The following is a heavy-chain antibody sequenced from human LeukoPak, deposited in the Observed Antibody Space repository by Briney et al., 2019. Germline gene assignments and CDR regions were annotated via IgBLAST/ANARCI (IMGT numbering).Heavy chain of an antibody. J-gene: IGHJ4*02. V-gene: IGHV3-7*03. Sequence: GGSLRLSCAASGFTFSSYWMSWVRQAPGKGLEWVANIKQDGSEKYYVDSVKGRFTISRDNAKNSLYLQMNSLRADDTAVYYCANNRGCFSCGSCSDYWGQGTLVTVSS. CDR2: IKQDGSEK. D-gene: IGHD2-15*01. CDR1: GFTFSSYW. CDR3: ANNRGCFSCGSCSDY.